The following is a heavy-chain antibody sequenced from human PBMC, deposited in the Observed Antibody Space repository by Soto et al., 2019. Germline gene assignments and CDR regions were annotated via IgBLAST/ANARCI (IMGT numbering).Heavy chain of an antibody. CDR1: GYSFTSYW. CDR2: IYPGDSDT. D-gene: IGHD3-9*01. V-gene: IGHV5-51*01. CDR3: ARLTYYDMLSGQPGAFDI. Sequence: PGESLKISCKGSGYSFTSYWIGWVRQMPGKGLEWMGIIYPGDSDTRYSPSFQGQVTISADKSISTAYLQWSSLKASDTAMYYCARLTYYDMLSGQPGAFDIWGQGTMVTVSS. J-gene: IGHJ3*02.